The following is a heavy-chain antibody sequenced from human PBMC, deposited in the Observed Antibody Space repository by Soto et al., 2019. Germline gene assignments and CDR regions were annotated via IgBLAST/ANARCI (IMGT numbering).Heavy chain of an antibody. CDR2: IYYSGST. D-gene: IGHD2-15*01. CDR1: GGSISIYY. CDR3: ARSRDVVVVALAFDI. Sequence: SEPLSLTCTVSGGSISIYYWSWIRHPPGKGLEWIGYIYYSGSTNYNPSLKSRVTISVDTSKNQFSLKLSSVTAADTAVYYCARSRDVVVVALAFDIWGQGTMVTVSS. V-gene: IGHV4-59*01. J-gene: IGHJ3*02.